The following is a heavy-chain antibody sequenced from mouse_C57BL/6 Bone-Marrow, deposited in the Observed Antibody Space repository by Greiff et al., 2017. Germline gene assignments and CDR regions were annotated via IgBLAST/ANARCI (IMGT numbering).Heavy chain of an antibody. Sequence: QVHVKQPGAELVKPGASVKMSCKASGYTFTSYWLTWVKQRPGQGLEWIGDIYPGSGSTNYNEKFKSKAKLTVDTSSSTAYMQLSSLTSEDSAVYYCALNCLVLAYWGQGTLVTVSA. J-gene: IGHJ3*01. V-gene: IGHV1-55*01. CDR3: ALNCLVLAY. D-gene: IGHD4-1*01. CDR1: GYTFTSYW. CDR2: IYPGSGST.